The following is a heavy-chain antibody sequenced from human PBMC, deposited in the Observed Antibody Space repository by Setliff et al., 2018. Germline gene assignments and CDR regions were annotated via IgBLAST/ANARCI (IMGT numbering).Heavy chain of an antibody. CDR2: ISGGGSRT. Sequence: GGSLRLSCVASGFTFSTYAMHWVRQAPGKGLEWVSFISGGGSRTYYADSVKGRVAISRDNSKNTLYLQMSSLRAEDTAIYYCARDTSGRDALDIWGQGTMVTVSS. D-gene: IGHD3-10*01. CDR3: ARDTSGRDALDI. V-gene: IGHV3-23*01. J-gene: IGHJ3*02. CDR1: GFTFSTYA.